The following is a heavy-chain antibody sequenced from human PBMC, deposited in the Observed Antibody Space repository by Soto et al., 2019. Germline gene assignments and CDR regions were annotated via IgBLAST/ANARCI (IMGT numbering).Heavy chain of an antibody. J-gene: IGHJ6*02. V-gene: IGHV4-61*01. CDR3: ARDTSAGSGSYFNVYYYYGMDV. Sequence: SETLSLTCTVSGGSVSSGSYYWSWIRQPPGKGLEWIGYIYYSGSTNYNPSLKSRVTISVDTSKNQFSLKLSSVTAADTAVYYCARDTSAGSGSYFNVYYYYGMDVWGQGTTVTVSS. CDR1: GGSVSSGSYY. D-gene: IGHD3-10*01. CDR2: IYYSGST.